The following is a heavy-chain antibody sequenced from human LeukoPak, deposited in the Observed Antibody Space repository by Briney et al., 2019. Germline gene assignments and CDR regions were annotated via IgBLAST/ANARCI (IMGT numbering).Heavy chain of an antibody. V-gene: IGHV4-59*01. CDR1: GGSISSYY. D-gene: IGHD5-18*01. J-gene: IGHJ6*04. Sequence: SETLSLTCTVSGGSISSYYWSWIRQPPGKGLKWIGYIYYSGSTNYNPSLKSRVTISVDTSKNQFSLKLSSVTAADTAVYYCARSGGYSYGYYYGMDVWGKGTTVTVSS. CDR2: IYYSGST. CDR3: ARSGGYSYGYYYGMDV.